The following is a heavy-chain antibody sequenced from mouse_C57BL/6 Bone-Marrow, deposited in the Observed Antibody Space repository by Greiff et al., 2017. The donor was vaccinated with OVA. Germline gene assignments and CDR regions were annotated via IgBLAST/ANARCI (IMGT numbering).Heavy chain of an antibody. CDR3: ARGILANWDYFDY. CDR2: ISSGSSTI. J-gene: IGHJ2*01. V-gene: IGHV5-17*01. D-gene: IGHD4-1*01. Sequence: EVQLVESGGGLVKPGGSLKLSCAASGFTFSDYGMHWVRQAPEKGLEWVAYISSGSSTIYYAATVKGRFPISRDNAKNTLFLQMTSLRAEDTAMYYCARGILANWDYFDYWGQGTTLTVSS. CDR1: GFTFSDYG.